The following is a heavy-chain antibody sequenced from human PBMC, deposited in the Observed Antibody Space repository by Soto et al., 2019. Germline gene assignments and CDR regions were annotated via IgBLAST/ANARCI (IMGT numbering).Heavy chain of an antibody. CDR2: IYYSGST. V-gene: IGHV4-39*01. D-gene: IGHD2-8*01. J-gene: IGHJ4*02. CDR3: ARPDCTNGVCYFDY. CDR1: GGSISSSSYY. Sequence: WETLSLTCTVSGGSISSSSYYWGWIRQPPGKGLEWIGSIYYSGSTYYNPSLKSRVTISVDTSKNQFSLKLSSVTAADTAVYYCARPDCTNGVCYFDYWGQGTLVTVSS.